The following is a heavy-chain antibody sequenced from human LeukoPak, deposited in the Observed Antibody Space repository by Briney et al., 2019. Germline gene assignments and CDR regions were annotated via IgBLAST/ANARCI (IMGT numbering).Heavy chain of an antibody. V-gene: IGHV3-21*01. J-gene: IGHJ4*02. CDR2: ISSSSSYI. CDR3: AGGVVVAATRH. D-gene: IGHD2-15*01. CDR1: GFTFSSYS. Sequence: GGSLRLSCAASGFTFSSYSMNWVRQAPGKGLEWVSSISSSSSYIHYADSVKGRFTISRDNAKNSLYLQMNSLRAEDTAVYYCAGGVVVAATRHWGQGTLVTVSS.